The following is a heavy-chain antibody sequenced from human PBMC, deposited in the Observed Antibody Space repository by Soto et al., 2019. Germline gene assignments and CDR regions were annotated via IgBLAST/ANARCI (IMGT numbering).Heavy chain of an antibody. Sequence: DVQLEESGGGLVQPGESLRLSCEVSGFTLSMYSMTWVRQAPGKGLEWVAKIPQEGSDGHYVDSVKGRLTISRDNAKKSLYLEMHSLRAEDTAVYYCARYAAEVTTFFDHWGQGTLVTVSS. CDR3: ARYAAEVTTFFDH. CDR2: IPQEGSDG. D-gene: IGHD4-17*01. V-gene: IGHV3-7*01. J-gene: IGHJ4*02. CDR1: GFTLSMYS.